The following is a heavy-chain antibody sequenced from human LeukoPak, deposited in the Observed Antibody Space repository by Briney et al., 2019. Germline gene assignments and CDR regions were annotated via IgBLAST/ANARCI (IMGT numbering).Heavy chain of an antibody. CDR1: GFTFRSYS. CDR2: ISTSSSFI. V-gene: IGHV3-21*01. D-gene: IGHD5-18*01. CDR3: ARVAPLGYSYGDDY. Sequence: GGSLRLSCAASGFTFRSYSMNWVRQAPGKGLEWVSSISTSSSFIYYADSVKGRFTISRDNAKNSLYLQMNSLRAEDTAVYYCARVAPLGYSYGDDYWGQGTLVTVSS. J-gene: IGHJ4*02.